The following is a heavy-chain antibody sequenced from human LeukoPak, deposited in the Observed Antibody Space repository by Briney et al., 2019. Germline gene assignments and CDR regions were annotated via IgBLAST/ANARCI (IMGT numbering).Heavy chain of an antibody. CDR3: ARGGHRQQQLDY. Sequence: GGSLRLSCAASGFTFSSYAMSWVLQAPGKGLEWVSAISGSGGSTSYAASVKGRFTISRDNSKNTLYLQMNSLRAEDTAVYYCARGGHRQQQLDYWGQGTLVTVSS. D-gene: IGHD6-13*01. CDR1: GFTFSSYA. V-gene: IGHV3-23*01. J-gene: IGHJ4*02. CDR2: ISGSGGST.